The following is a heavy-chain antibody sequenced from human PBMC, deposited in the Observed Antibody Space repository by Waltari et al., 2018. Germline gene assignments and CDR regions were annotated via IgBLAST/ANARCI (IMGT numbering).Heavy chain of an antibody. Sequence: QVQLVESGGGVVQPGRSLRLSCAASGFTFSSYAMHWVRQAPGKGLDWVAVISYDGSNKYYADSVKGRFTISRDNSKNTLYLQMNSLRAEDTAVYYCARDSPGSYGYWGQGTLVTVSS. D-gene: IGHD2-15*01. CDR2: ISYDGSNK. V-gene: IGHV3-30-3*01. CDR1: GFTFSSYA. CDR3: ARDSPGSYGY. J-gene: IGHJ4*02.